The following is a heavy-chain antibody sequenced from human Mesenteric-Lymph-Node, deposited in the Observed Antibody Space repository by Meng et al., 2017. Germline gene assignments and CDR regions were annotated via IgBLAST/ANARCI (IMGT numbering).Heavy chain of an antibody. CDR1: GFTFSSYE. D-gene: IGHD4-17*01. V-gene: IGHV3-48*03. CDR2: ISTDGDII. J-gene: IGHJ4*02. CDR3: ARDHGDSLTFDY. Sequence: GGSLRLSCAASGFTFSSYEMNWVRQAPGRGLEWVSYISTDGDIIHYSDSVKGRFTISRDNAKNSLYLQMNSLRAEDTAVYYCARDHGDSLTFDYWGQGTLVTVSS.